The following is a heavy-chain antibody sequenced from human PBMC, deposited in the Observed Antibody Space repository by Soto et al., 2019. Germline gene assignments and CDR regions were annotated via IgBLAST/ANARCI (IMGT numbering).Heavy chain of an antibody. CDR3: ARDGVAGTYYFDY. Sequence: QVQLVQSGAEVRKRGASVRVSCKASGYTFSSHYIHWVRQSPGQGLEWMGIINPSGGSTSYPQKDQGRVTMTRDTSTSTVSMELSSLRSEDTAVYYCARDGVAGTYYFDYWGQGTLVTVSS. D-gene: IGHD6-19*01. J-gene: IGHJ4*02. V-gene: IGHV1-46*01. CDR2: INPSGGST. CDR1: GYTFSSHY.